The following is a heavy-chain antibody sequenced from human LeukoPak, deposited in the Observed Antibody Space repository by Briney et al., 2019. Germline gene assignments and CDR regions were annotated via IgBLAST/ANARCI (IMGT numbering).Heavy chain of an antibody. CDR3: ARPMVRGVNWFDP. D-gene: IGHD3-10*01. CDR2: INAGNGNT. V-gene: IGHV1-3*01. J-gene: IGHJ5*02. CDR1: GYTFTSYA. Sequence: GASVKVSCKASGYTFTSYAMHWVRQAPGQRLEWMGWINAGNGNTEYSQKFQGRVTITRDTSASTAYMELRSLRSEDTAVYYCARPMVRGVNWFDPWGQGTLVTVSS.